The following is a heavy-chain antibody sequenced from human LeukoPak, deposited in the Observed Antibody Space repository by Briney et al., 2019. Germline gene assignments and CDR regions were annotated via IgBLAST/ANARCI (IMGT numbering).Heavy chain of an antibody. CDR3: ARDQMTKGIAAAGPNYYYYGMDV. D-gene: IGHD6-13*01. V-gene: IGHV3-21*01. CDR1: GFTFSSYS. J-gene: IGHJ6*02. CDR2: ISSSSSYI. Sequence: GGSLRLSCAASGFTFSSYSMNWVRQAPGKGLEWVSSISSSSSYIYYADSVKGRFTISRDNAKNSLYLQMNSLRAEDTAVYYCARDQMTKGIAAAGPNYYYYGMDVWGQGTTVTVSS.